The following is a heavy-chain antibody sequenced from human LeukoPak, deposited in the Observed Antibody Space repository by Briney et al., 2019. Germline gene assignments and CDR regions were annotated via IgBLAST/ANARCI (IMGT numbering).Heavy chain of an antibody. CDR2: ISAYNGNT. Sequence: ASVKVSCKASGYTFTSCGISWVRQAPGQGLEWMGWISAYNGNTNYAQKLQGRVTMTTDTSTSTAYMELRSLRSDDTAVYYCARAMSASYYYYYMDVWGKGTTVTVSS. CDR3: ARAMSASYYYYYMDV. V-gene: IGHV1-18*01. J-gene: IGHJ6*03. CDR1: GYTFTSCG.